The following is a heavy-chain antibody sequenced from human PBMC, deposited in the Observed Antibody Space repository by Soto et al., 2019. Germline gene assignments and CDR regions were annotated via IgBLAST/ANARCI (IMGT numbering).Heavy chain of an antibody. CDR3: ARQKVTTVVGYAFDI. J-gene: IGHJ3*02. V-gene: IGHV4-30-4*01. CDR1: GGSITNDDYY. Sequence: PSETRSLTCTVSGGSITNDDYYCSWIRQSPGKGLEWIGYIRYSGSTSYNPSLKSRVTISVDTSKKQFYLKLNSATAADTAVYYCARQKVTTVVGYAFDIWGQGTMVTVSS. D-gene: IGHD4-17*01. CDR2: IRYSGST.